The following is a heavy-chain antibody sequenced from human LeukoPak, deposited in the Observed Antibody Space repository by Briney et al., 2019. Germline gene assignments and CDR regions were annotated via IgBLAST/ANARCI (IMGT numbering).Heavy chain of an antibody. CDR3: ARVWEPGNV. J-gene: IGHJ6*04. V-gene: IGHV4-34*01. Sequence: PGGSLRLSCTVSGFTVSSNSMSWIRQPPGKGLEWIGEINHSGSTNYNPSLKSRVTISVDTSKNQFSLKLSSVTAADTAVYYCARVWEPGNVWGKGTTVTVSS. CDR2: INHSGST. CDR1: GFTVSSNS. D-gene: IGHD1-26*01.